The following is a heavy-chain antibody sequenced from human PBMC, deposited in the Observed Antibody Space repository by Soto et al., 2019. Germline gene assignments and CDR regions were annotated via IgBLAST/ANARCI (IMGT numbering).Heavy chain of an antibody. CDR2: INSDGRST. V-gene: IGHV3-74*01. Sequence: EVQLVESGGGLVQPGGSLRLSCAASGFTFSSSWMHWVRQAPGTGLVWVSRINSDGRSTSYADSVKGRFTISRDNAKNTLYLQMNSLRAEDTAVYYCVRTSLVVAAATREDYWGQGTLGTVSS. J-gene: IGHJ4*02. CDR1: GFTFSSSW. CDR3: VRTSLVVAAATREDY. D-gene: IGHD2-15*01.